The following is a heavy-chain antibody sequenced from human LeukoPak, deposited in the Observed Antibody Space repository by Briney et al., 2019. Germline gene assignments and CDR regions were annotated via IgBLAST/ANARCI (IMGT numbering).Heavy chain of an antibody. Sequence: GGSLRLSCAASGFTFSSYAMNWVRQAPGKGLEWVSSISGGAGGAAYADSVMGRFTMSRDNSKNTLYLQMNRLRGEDTAVYYCAKQWDPDYWGQGTLVTVSS. CDR1: GFTFSSYA. J-gene: IGHJ4*02. CDR3: AKQWDPDY. V-gene: IGHV3-23*01. D-gene: IGHD1-26*01. CDR2: ISGGAGGA.